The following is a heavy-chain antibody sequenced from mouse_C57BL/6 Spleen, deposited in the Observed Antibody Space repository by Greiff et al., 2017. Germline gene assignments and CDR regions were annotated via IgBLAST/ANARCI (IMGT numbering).Heavy chain of an antibody. J-gene: IGHJ2*01. Sequence: EVQLQESGPGLVKPSQSLSLTCSVTGYSITSGYYWNWIRQFPGNKLEWMGYISDDGSNNYHPSLKNRISITRDTSKNQFFLKLNSVTTEDTATYYCARERFYYDYDYFDYWGQGTTLTVSS. CDR2: ISDDGSN. V-gene: IGHV3-6*01. D-gene: IGHD2-4*01. CDR3: ARERFYYDYDYFDY. CDR1: GYSITSGYY.